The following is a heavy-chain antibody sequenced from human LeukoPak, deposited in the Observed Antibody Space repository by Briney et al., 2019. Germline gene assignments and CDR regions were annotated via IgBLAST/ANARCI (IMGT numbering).Heavy chain of an antibody. V-gene: IGHV3-7*01. Sequence: GGSLRLSCTASGIMFSGYWMSWVRQAPGKGLEWVANIKQHGTEKYHVDSVKGRFTISRDDAKKSVYLQMNSLRAEDTAVYYCASDGGPFDHWGQGILVTVAS. D-gene: IGHD3-16*01. CDR1: GIMFSGYW. CDR3: ASDGGPFDH. J-gene: IGHJ4*02. CDR2: IKQHGTEK.